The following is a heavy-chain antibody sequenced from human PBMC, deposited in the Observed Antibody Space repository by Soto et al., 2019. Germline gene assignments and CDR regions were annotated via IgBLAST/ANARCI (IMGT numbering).Heavy chain of an antibody. Sequence: PGGSLRLSCAASGFTFSSYGMHWVRQAPGKGLEWVAVISYDGSNKYYADSVKGRFTISRDNSKNTLYLQMNSLRAEDTAVYYCARDVTTVTTWDPMDVWGQGTTVTVSS. CDR2: ISYDGSNK. V-gene: IGHV3-30*19. CDR3: ARDVTTVTTWDPMDV. D-gene: IGHD4-4*01. CDR1: GFTFSSYG. J-gene: IGHJ6*02.